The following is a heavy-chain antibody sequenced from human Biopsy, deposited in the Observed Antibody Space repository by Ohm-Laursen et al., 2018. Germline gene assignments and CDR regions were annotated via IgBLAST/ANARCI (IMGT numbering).Heavy chain of an antibody. D-gene: IGHD5-12*01. CDR3: AGRPWPNAFDI. CDR2: IYYSGST. J-gene: IGHJ3*02. Sequence: GTLSLTCTVSGGSVSSGSYYWSWVRQPPGKGLEWIGYIYYSGSTNYNPSLKGRVTISVDTSRNQFSLKLSSVTAADTAVYYCAGRPWPNAFDIWGQGTMVTVSS. V-gene: IGHV4-61*01. CDR1: GGSVSSGSYY.